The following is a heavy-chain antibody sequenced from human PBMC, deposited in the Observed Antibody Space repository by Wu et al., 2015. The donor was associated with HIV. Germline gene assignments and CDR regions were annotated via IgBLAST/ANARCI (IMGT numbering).Heavy chain of an antibody. CDR1: GYIFIDYF. CDR3: TKYVGYCYFDL. Sequence: QVQLVQSGAEVKKPGASVKVSCKASGYIFIDYFIHWVRQAPGQGLEWMGWINPSNGDTRYARQFEDRVTMTRDTSNTTTYMELSGLTSDDTAVYFCTKYVGYCYFDLWGRGTPVAVSS. J-gene: IGHJ2*01. CDR2: INPSNGDT. D-gene: IGHD2-15*01. V-gene: IGHV1-2*02.